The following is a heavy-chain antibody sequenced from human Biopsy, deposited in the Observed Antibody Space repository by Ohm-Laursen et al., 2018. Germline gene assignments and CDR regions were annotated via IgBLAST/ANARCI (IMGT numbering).Heavy chain of an antibody. CDR3: ARHPTGFWFDP. Sequence: SHTLSLTCPVSGGSISSSTTYYWAWLRQPPGKGLVWIGSIYNTETTSYNPLLKTRVTISVHTPTNQFSLMVSSVTAADTALYFCARHPTGFWFDPWGHGTLVTVSS. V-gene: IGHV4-39*01. CDR2: IYNTETT. J-gene: IGHJ5*02. CDR1: GGSISSSTTYY.